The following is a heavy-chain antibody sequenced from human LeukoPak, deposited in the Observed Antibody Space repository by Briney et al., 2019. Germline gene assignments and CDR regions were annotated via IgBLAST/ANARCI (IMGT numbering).Heavy chain of an antibody. Sequence: GGSLRLSCAGSGFTFSSYGMSWVRQAPGKGLEWVSSISSSSSYIYYADSVKGRFTISRDNAKNSLYLQMNSLRAEDTAVYYCARERGHYDSSGYADYWGQGTLVTVSS. CDR3: ARERGHYDSSGYADY. CDR1: GFTFSSYG. J-gene: IGHJ4*02. CDR2: ISSSSSYI. V-gene: IGHV3-21*01. D-gene: IGHD3-22*01.